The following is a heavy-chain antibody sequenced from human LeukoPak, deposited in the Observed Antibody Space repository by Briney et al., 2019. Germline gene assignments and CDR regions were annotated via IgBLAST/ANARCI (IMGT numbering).Heavy chain of an antibody. J-gene: IGHJ3*02. V-gene: IGHV4-34*01. CDR3: ARDSSADAFDI. D-gene: IGHD2-15*01. Sequence: SETLSLTCAVYGGSFSGYYWSWIRQPPGKGLEWIGEINHGGSTNYNPSLKSRVTISVDTSKNQFSLKPSSVTAADTAVYYCARDSSADAFDIWGQGTMVTVSS. CDR1: GGSFSGYY. CDR2: INHGGST.